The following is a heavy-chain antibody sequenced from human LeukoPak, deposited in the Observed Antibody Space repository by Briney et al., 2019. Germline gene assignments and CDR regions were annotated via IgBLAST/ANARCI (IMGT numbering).Heavy chain of an antibody. D-gene: IGHD1-1*01. Sequence: PSETLSLTCTLPVGSISGGDYYCRWIRQPPGKGPEWIGYIYYSGSTYYNPSLKSRVTISVATSKNQFSLKLSSVTAADTAVYYCATVSLERRYYYYGMDVWGQGTTVTVSS. J-gene: IGHJ6*02. V-gene: IGHV4-30-4*01. CDR1: VGSISGGDYY. CDR2: IYYSGST. CDR3: ATVSLERRYYYYGMDV.